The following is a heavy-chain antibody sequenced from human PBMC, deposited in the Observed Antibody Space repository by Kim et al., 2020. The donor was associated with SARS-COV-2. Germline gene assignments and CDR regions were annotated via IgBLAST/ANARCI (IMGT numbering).Heavy chain of an antibody. CDR3: ARDRWDYGDYITVYYYYGMDV. CDR2: IKQDGSEK. Sequence: GGSLRLSCAASGFTFSSYWMSWVRQAPGKGLEWVANIKQDGSEKYYVDSVKGRFTISRDNAKNSLYLQMNSLRAEDTAVYYCARDRWDYGDYITVYYYYGMDVWGQGTTVTVSS. J-gene: IGHJ6*02. V-gene: IGHV3-7*01. CDR1: GFTFSSYW. D-gene: IGHD4-17*01.